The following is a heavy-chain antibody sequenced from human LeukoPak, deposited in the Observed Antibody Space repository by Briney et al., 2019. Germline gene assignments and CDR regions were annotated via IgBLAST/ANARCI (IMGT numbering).Heavy chain of an antibody. J-gene: IGHJ4*02. D-gene: IGHD3-16*01. CDR2: VNSDGSGT. Sequence: PGGSLRLSCAASGFTFSRYSMHWVRQAPGKGLVWVSHVNSDGSGTDYADSVKGRFTISRDNAKNTLYPQMNSLRVEDTAVYYCVCLGLGGLSLDWGQGTLVTVSS. CDR3: VCLGLGGLSLD. V-gene: IGHV3-74*01. CDR1: GFTFSRYS.